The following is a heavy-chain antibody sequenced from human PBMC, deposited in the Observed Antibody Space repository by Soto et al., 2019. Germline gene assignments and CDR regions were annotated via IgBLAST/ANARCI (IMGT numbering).Heavy chain of an antibody. Sequence: SETLSLTCTVSGGSISDYYWSWIRQPPGKGLEWIGYIYYSGPTKYNPSLKSRVTISVDRSKNQFSLKLRSVTAADTAVYYCATLPPRIVVSLLPIPTWGQGILVTVSS. D-gene: IGHD2-21*01. J-gene: IGHJ5*02. CDR1: GGSISDYY. CDR3: ATLPPRIVVSLLPIPT. CDR2: IYYSGPT. V-gene: IGHV4-59*12.